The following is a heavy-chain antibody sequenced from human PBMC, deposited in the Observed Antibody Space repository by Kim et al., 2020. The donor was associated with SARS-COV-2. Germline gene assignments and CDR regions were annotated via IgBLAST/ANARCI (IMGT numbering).Heavy chain of an antibody. Sequence: ASVKVSCKASGYTFTSYGISWVRQAPGQGLEWMGWISAYNGNTNYAQKLQGRVTMTTDTSTSTAYMELRSLRSDDTAVYYCARERGSSGSSYYFDYWGQGTLVTVSS. V-gene: IGHV1-18*01. CDR2: ISAYNGNT. J-gene: IGHJ4*02. CDR1: GYTFTSYG. D-gene: IGHD1-26*01. CDR3: ARERGSSGSSYYFDY.